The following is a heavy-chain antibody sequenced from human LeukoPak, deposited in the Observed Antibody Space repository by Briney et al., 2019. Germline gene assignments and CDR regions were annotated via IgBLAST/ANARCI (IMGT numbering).Heavy chain of an antibody. D-gene: IGHD6-13*01. J-gene: IGHJ3*02. V-gene: IGHV3-23*01. CDR3: AKYSSSWYESAFDI. CDR2: ISGSGGST. Sequence: GGSLRLSCAASGFTLSSYAMSWVRQAPGKGLEWVSAISGSGGSTYYADSVKGRFTVSRDNSKNTLYLQMNSLRAEDTAVYYCAKYSSSWYESAFDIWGQGTMVTVSS. CDR1: GFTLSSYA.